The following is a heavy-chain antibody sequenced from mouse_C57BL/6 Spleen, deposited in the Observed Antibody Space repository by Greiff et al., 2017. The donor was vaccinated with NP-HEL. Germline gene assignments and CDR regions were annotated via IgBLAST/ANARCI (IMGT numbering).Heavy chain of an antibody. V-gene: IGHV1-62-2*01. CDR2: FYPGSGSI. J-gene: IGHJ3*01. CDR3: TRKVLRRAWFAY. Sequence: VQLQQSGAELVKPGASVKLSCKASGYTFTEYPIHWVKQRSGQGLEWIGWFYPGSGSIKYNEKFKGKAILTADKSSSTAYMELRSLTSEDSAVYYCTRKVLRRAWFAYWGQGTLVTVPA. D-gene: IGHD2-4*01. CDR1: GYTFTEYP.